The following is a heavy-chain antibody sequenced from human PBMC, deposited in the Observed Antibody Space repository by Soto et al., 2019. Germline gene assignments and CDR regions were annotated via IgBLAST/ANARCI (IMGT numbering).Heavy chain of an antibody. CDR2: IRNKANSYAT. D-gene: IGHD2-15*01. CDR3: TTHAPEDMIRK. CDR1: GFTFSGSS. Sequence: PGGSLRLSCAASGFTFSGSSLHWVRQASGKGLEWVGRIRNKANSYATAYGVSVKGRFTISRDDSKNTAFLQMNSLKIEDTALYYCTTHAPEDMIRKWGPRTLVTVSS. V-gene: IGHV3-73*01. J-gene: IGHJ4*02.